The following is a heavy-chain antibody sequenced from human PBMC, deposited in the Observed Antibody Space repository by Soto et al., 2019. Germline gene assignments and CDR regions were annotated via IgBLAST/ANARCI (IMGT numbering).Heavy chain of an antibody. CDR1: GGSISSSSYY. Sequence: SETLSLTCPVSGGSISSSSYYWGWIRQPPGKGLEWIGSIYYSGSTYYNPSLKSRVTISVDTSKNQFSLKLSSVTAADTAVYYCALWSGYPTHGMDVWGQGTTVTVSS. V-gene: IGHV4-39*07. CDR3: ALWSGYPTHGMDV. CDR2: IYYSGST. D-gene: IGHD3-3*01. J-gene: IGHJ6*02.